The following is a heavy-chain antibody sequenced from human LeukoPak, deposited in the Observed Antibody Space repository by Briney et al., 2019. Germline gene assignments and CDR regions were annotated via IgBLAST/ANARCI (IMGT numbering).Heavy chain of an antibody. Sequence: ASVKVSCKASGYTFTSYAMHWVRQAPGQRLEWMGWINAGNGNTKYSQKFQGRVTITRDTSASTAYMELSSLRSEDTAVYYCARDLSLREGPDYWGQGTLVTVSS. CDR3: ARDLSLREGPDY. J-gene: IGHJ4*02. CDR1: GYTFTSYA. V-gene: IGHV1-3*01. D-gene: IGHD1-26*01. CDR2: INAGNGNT.